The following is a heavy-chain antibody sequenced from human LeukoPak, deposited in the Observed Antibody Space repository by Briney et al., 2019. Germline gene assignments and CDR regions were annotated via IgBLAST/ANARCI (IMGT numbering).Heavy chain of an antibody. D-gene: IGHD4-17*01. V-gene: IGHV4-59*01. CDR3: ARDYGDIPPDWYYDL. Sequence: SETLSLTCTVSGGSISSSYWSWIRQPPGKGLEWIGYIYYTGSTTYNPSLKSRVTISVDTSKNQFSLKLRSMTAADTAVYYCARDYGDIPPDWYYDLWGRGTLVTVSS. CDR2: IYYTGST. CDR1: GGSISSSY. J-gene: IGHJ2*01.